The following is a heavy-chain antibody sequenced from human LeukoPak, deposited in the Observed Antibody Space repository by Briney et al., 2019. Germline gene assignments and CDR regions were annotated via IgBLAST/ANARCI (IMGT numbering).Heavy chain of an antibody. D-gene: IGHD3-22*01. V-gene: IGHV4-38-2*02. Sequence: SETLSLTCTVSGYPISSGYYWGWIRQPPGKGLEWIGSIYHSGSTYYNPSLKSRVTISVDTSKNQFSLKLSSVTAADTAVYYCARSGNYYYDSSGYPRIWFDPWGQGTLVTVSS. J-gene: IGHJ5*02. CDR1: GYPISSGYY. CDR2: IYHSGST. CDR3: ARSGNYYYDSSGYPRIWFDP.